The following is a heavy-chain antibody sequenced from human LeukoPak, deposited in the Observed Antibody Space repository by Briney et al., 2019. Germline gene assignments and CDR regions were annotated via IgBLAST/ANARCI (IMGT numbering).Heavy chain of an antibody. D-gene: IGHD2/OR15-2a*01. CDR3: AGGYFATSPFGY. Sequence: GGSLRLSCAASGFTFSSYAMHWVRQAPGKGLEWVAVISYDGSNKYYADSVKGRFTISRDNSKNTLYLQMNSLRAEDTAVYYCAGGYFATSPFGYWGQGTLVTASS. CDR2: ISYDGSNK. V-gene: IGHV3-30*04. J-gene: IGHJ4*02. CDR1: GFTFSSYA.